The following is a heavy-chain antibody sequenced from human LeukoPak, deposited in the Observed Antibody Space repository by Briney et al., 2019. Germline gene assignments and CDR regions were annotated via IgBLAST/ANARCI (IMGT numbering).Heavy chain of an antibody. D-gene: IGHD3-10*01. Sequence: SETLSLTCTVSGGSISSGDYYWSWIRQPPGKGLEWIGNIYYSGSANYNPSLKSRVTISVDTSKNQFSLNLSSVTAADTAVYYCTRRHHYGSGPLDYWGQGTLVTISS. CDR2: IYYSGSA. J-gene: IGHJ4*02. CDR3: TRRHHYGSGPLDY. CDR1: GGSISSGDYY. V-gene: IGHV4-39*01.